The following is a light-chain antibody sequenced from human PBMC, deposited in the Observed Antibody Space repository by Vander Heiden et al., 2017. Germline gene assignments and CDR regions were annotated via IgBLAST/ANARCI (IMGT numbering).Light chain of an antibody. V-gene: IGLV3-9*01. CDR3: QVWDSSTWV. Sequence: SGLTQPLPVSVALALTPRITCTVNYSGTKTERWYHQTPCQAPLLVIHRDSNRPSGLPERFSGSNSGNTATLTIIRAHAEDEADYCCQVWDSSTWVFGGGTKLTVL. CDR2: RDS. J-gene: IGLJ3*02. CDR1: YSGTKT.